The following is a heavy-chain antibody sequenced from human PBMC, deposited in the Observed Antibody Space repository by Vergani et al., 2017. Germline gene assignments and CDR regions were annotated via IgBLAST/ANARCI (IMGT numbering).Heavy chain of an antibody. Sequence: EVQLLESGGGLVQSGGSLRLSCAASGFTFSSYDMHWVRQATGKGLEWVSAIGTAGDTYYPGSVKGRFTISRENAKNSLYLQMNSLRAGDTAVYYCARAGYGGNPDAFDIWGQGTMVTVSS. V-gene: IGHV3-13*01. CDR1: GFTFSSYD. D-gene: IGHD4-23*01. J-gene: IGHJ3*02. CDR3: ARAGYGGNPDAFDI. CDR2: IGTAGDT.